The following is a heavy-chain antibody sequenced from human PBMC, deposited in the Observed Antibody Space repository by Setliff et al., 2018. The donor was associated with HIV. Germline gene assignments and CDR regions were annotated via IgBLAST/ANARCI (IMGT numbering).Heavy chain of an antibody. V-gene: IGHV4-61*02. CDR1: GGSISSGSYY. CDR3: ARATLTIFGVVIPDY. CDR2: IYTSGST. D-gene: IGHD3-3*01. Sequence: SETLSLTCTVSGGSISSGSYYWSWIRQPAGKGLEWIGRIYTSGSTNYNPSLKSRVTISEETSKNQLSLKLSSVTAADTAVYYCARATLTIFGVVIPDYWGQGTLVTVSS. J-gene: IGHJ4*02.